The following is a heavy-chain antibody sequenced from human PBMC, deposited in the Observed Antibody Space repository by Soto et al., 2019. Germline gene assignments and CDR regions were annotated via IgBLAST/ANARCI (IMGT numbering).Heavy chain of an antibody. CDR1: GYSFNNQW. V-gene: IGHV5-51*01. Sequence: GESLKISCKAPGYSFNNQWIAWVRQVPGKGLEWMGLIYPRDSDTQYSPAFEGQVTISADRSRGTVYLQWNSLKASDTAMYYCALRENDWLDSWGQGTLVTVSS. J-gene: IGHJ5*01. CDR3: ALRENDWLDS. CDR2: IYPRDSDT.